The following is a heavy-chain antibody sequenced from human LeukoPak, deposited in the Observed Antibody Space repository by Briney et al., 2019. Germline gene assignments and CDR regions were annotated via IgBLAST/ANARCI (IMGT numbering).Heavy chain of an antibody. J-gene: IGHJ4*02. V-gene: IGHV3-23*01. CDR3: ARQNGSPPGGY. Sequence: PGGSLRLSCAASGFTFSSCAMTWLRQAPGKGLEWVSAISDSGGSTYYADSVKGRFTISRDNSKNTLYLQMNSLRAEDTAVYYCARQNGSPPGGYWGQGTLVTVSS. D-gene: IGHD1-26*01. CDR1: GFTFSSCA. CDR2: ISDSGGST.